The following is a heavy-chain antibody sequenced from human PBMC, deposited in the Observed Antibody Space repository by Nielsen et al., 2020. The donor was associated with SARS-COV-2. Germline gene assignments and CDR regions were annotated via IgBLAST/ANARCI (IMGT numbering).Heavy chain of an antibody. J-gene: IGHJ3*02. CDR1: GFTFSSYA. D-gene: IGHD6-13*01. V-gene: IGHV3-23*01. Sequence: GESLKISCAASGFTFSSYAMSWVRQAPGKGLEWVSAISGSGGSIYYADSVKGRFTISRDNAKNSLYLQMNSLRAEDTAVYYCARAAAAGTGGRSEDAFDIWGQGTMVTVSS. CDR3: ARAAAAGTGGRSEDAFDI. CDR2: ISGSGGSI.